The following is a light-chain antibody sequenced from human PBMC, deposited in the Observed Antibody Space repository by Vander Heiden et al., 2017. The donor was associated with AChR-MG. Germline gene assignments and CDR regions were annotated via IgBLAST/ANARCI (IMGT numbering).Light chain of an antibody. CDR2: DVS. V-gene: IGLV2-14*03. J-gene: IGLJ3*02. CDR1: SNDVGGNNY. CDR3: SSYTGSSTWV. Sequence: QSALTQPASVSGSPGQSVAISCTGTSNDVGGNNYVSWYQHHPGKAPKVIIFDVSMRPSGVSNRFSGSKSGNTASLTISGLQAEDEADYYCSSYTGSSTWVFGGGTKVTVL.